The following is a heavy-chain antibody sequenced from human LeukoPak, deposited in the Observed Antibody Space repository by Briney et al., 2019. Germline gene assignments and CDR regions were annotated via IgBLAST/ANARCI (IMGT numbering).Heavy chain of an antibody. CDR2: INSDGSST. CDR3: ARTYYDFWSGPDAFDI. J-gene: IGHJ3*02. CDR1: GFTFNNYW. D-gene: IGHD3-3*01. Sequence: GGSLRLSCAASGFTFNNYWMNWVRQAPEKGLVWVSRINSDGSSTNYVESVKGRFTISRDNAKNTLYLQMNSLRAEDTAEYYCARTYYDFWSGPDAFDIWGQGTMVTVSS. V-gene: IGHV3-74*01.